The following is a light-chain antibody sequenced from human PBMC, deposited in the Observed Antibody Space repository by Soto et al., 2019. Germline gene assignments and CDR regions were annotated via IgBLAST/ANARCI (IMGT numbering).Light chain of an antibody. CDR1: QSMSSY. V-gene: IGKV1-39*01. CDR2: AAS. Sequence: DIQMTQSPSSLSASVGDRVTITCRGSQSMSSYLNWYHQKPGKAPKLLIYAASNLPSGVPSRFSGSGSGTEFTLTISSLHPDDLATYYCQQSYSSSITFGQGTRLEIK. CDR3: QQSYSSSIT. J-gene: IGKJ5*01.